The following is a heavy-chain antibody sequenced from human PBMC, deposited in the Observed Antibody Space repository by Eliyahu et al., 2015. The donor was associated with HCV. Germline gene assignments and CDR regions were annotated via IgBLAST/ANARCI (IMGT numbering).Heavy chain of an antibody. J-gene: IGHJ4*02. CDR3: ARGSGDYGGPALPFDY. V-gene: IGHV1-69*01. CDR2: IIPIFGTA. Sequence: QVQLVQSGAEVKKPGSSVKVSCKASGGPFSSYDISWVRQAPGQRLEWMGGIIPIFGTANYRQKFQGRVTITADESTSTAYMELSSLTSEDTAVYYCARGSGDYGGPALPFDYWGQGTLVTVSS. D-gene: IGHD4-23*01. CDR1: GGPFSSYD.